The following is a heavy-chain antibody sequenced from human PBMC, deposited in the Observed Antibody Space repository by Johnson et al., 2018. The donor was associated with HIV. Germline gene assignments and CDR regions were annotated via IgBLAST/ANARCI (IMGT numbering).Heavy chain of an antibody. V-gene: IGHV3-15*01. Sequence: VQLVESGGGLIKPGGSLRLSCAASGFTFSNVWMSWVRQAPGKGLEWLGRIKSKTDGGTTDYAAPVKGRFTISRDGSKNTLYLQMNILKTEDTAVYYCTTGLYWNDAFDIWGQGTMVTVSS. CDR2: IKSKTDGGTT. CDR1: GFTFSNVW. CDR3: TTGLYWNDAFDI. D-gene: IGHD1-1*01. J-gene: IGHJ3*02.